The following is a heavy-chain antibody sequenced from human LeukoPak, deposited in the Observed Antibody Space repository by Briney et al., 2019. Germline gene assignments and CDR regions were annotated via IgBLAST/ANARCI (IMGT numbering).Heavy chain of an antibody. Sequence: GGSLRLSCAASGFTFSSYAMSWVRQAPGKGLEWVSSISGSGDRTFYADSVKGRFTISRDNSKNTLYLQMNSLRAEDTAVYYCAKGSDYDVLAGYPFGFDYWGQGTLVTVSS. CDR3: AKGSDYDVLAGYPFGFDY. V-gene: IGHV3-23*01. CDR2: ISGSGDRT. D-gene: IGHD3-9*01. J-gene: IGHJ4*02. CDR1: GFTFSSYA.